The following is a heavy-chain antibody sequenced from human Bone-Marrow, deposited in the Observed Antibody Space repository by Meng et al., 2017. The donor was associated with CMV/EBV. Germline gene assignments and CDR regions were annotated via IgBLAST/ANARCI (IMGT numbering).Heavy chain of an antibody. J-gene: IGHJ4*02. Sequence: GSLRLSCAVSGLTVNYNFINWVRQPPGKGLEWVSIIHSGGETDYADSVKGRFTISRDSSKNTVYLQMNSLRDADTAVYYCARLSTGQWGQGTLVTVSS. D-gene: IGHD1-1*01. V-gene: IGHV3-66*02. CDR2: IHSGGET. CDR3: ARLSTGQ. CDR1: GLTVNYNF.